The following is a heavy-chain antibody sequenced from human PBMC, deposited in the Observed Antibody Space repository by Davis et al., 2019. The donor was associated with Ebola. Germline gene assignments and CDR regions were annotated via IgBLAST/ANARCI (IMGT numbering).Heavy chain of an antibody. D-gene: IGHD6-19*01. V-gene: IGHV3-66*02. CDR2: IYSGGST. CDR1: GFTVSSNY. J-gene: IGHJ4*02. CDR3: ARGDRAVAGSPLDY. Sequence: GESLKISCAASGFTVSSNYMSWVRQAPGKGLEWVSVIYSGGSTYYADSVKGRFTISRDNSKNTLYLQMNSLRTEDTAVYYCARGDRAVAGSPLDYWGQGTLVTVSS.